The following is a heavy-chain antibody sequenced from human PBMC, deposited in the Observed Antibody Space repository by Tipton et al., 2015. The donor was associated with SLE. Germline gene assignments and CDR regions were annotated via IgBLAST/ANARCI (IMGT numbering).Heavy chain of an antibody. Sequence: TLSLTCTVSGDSITSHSWSWIRQPPGKGLEWIGYIHYSGSTNYNPSLEGRVTMSVDTSKNQFSLKLSSVTAADTAMYYCARGVGADYWGQGTLVTVSS. V-gene: IGHV4-59*11. CDR2: IHYSGST. D-gene: IGHD1-26*01. CDR1: GDSITSHS. J-gene: IGHJ4*02. CDR3: ARGVGADY.